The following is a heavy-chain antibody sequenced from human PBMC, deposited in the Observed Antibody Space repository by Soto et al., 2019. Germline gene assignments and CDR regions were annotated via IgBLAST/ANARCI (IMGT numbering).Heavy chain of an antibody. J-gene: IGHJ4*02. CDR2: IIPIFGTA. V-gene: IGHV1-69*06. CDR3: ERDRIVGAKAYDY. D-gene: IGHD1-26*01. CDR1: GGTFSSYA. Sequence: SVKVSCKASGGTFSSYAISWVRQAPGQGLEWMGGIIPIFGTANYAQKFQGRVTITADKSTSTAYMELSSLRSEDTAVYYCERDRIVGAKAYDYWGQGTLVTVSS.